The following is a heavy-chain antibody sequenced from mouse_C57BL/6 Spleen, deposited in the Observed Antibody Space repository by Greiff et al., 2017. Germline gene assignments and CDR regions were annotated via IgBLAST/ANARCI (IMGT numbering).Heavy chain of an antibody. CDR2: ISSGSSTI. D-gene: IGHD3-2*02. Sequence: DVQLVESGGGLVKPGGSLKLSCAASGFTFSDYGMHWVRQAPEKGLEWVAYISSGSSTIYYADTVKGRFTISRDNATNTLFLQMTSLRSEDTAMYYCASQLRLRAIDYWGQGTSVTVSS. CDR1: GFTFSDYG. CDR3: ASQLRLRAIDY. V-gene: IGHV5-17*01. J-gene: IGHJ4*01.